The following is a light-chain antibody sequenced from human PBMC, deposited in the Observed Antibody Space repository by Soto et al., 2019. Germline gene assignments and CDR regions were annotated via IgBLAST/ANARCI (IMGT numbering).Light chain of an antibody. J-gene: IGKJ5*01. CDR3: QQYHNYHPIT. V-gene: IGKV3D-15*01. CDR2: GAS. Sequence: EILIPQSPATLCVSPGERPTLSCRASQSVSTYLAWYQQTTGQPPRLLIHGASTRANGIPPRFSGSGAGAEFTLTISSLQSEDFGIYYCQQYHNYHPITFGQGTRLEIK. CDR1: QSVSTY.